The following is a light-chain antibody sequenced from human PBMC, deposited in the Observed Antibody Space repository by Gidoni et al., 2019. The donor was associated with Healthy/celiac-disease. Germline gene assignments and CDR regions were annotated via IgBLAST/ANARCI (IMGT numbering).Light chain of an antibody. J-gene: IGKJ3*01. CDR3: QQSYSTPN. CDR1: QSISSY. V-gene: IGKV1-39*01. CDR2: AAS. Sequence: DIQMTQSPSSLSASVGDRVTITCRARQSISSYLNWYQQKPGKAPKLLIYAASSLQSGVPSRFSGSGSGTDFTLTISSLQPEDFATYYCQQSYSTPNFXPXTKVDIK.